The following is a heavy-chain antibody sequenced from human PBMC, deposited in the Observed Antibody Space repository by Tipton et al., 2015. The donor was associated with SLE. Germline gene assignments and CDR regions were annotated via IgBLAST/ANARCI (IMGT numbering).Heavy chain of an antibody. D-gene: IGHD1-1*01. CDR3: ARGNDYYYYYSMNV. J-gene: IGHJ6*02. CDR1: GGSISSSSYY. V-gene: IGHV4-39*07. Sequence: TLSLTCTVSGGSISSSSYYWGWIRQPPGKGLEWIGSIYYSGSTYYNPSLKSRVTISVDTSKNQFSLKLSSVTAADTAVYYCARGNDYYYYYSMNVWGQGTTVTVSS. CDR2: IYYSGST.